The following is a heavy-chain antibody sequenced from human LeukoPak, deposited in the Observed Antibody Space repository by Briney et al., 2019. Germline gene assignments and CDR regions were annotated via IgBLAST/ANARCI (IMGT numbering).Heavy chain of an antibody. Sequence: ASVKVSCKASGYTFTSYGISWVRQAPGQGLEWMGWISAYNGNTNYAQKPQGRVTMTTDTSTSTAYMELRSLRSDDTAVYYCARASAVTTHFDYWGREPWSPSPQ. J-gene: IGHJ4*02. CDR2: ISAYNGNT. D-gene: IGHD4-17*01. CDR1: GYTFTSYG. V-gene: IGHV1-18*01. CDR3: ARASAVTTHFDY.